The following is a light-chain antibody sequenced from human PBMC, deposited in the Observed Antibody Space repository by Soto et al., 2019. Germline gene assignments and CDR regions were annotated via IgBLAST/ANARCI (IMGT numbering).Light chain of an antibody. CDR3: QQYNDWPPVT. J-gene: IGKJ4*01. Sequence: EIVMTQSPATLSVSPGERATLSCRASQSVSGTLAWYQQKPGQAPRLLIFGASTRATGIPARFSGSGSGTEFTLTISSLQSEDFAGYYWQQYNDWPPVTFGGGTKVEIK. V-gene: IGKV3-15*01. CDR1: QSVSGT. CDR2: GAS.